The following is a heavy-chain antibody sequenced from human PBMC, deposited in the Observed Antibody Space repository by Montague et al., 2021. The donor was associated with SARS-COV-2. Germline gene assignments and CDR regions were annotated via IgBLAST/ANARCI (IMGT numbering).Heavy chain of an antibody. CDR3: ARHSGGSEVAGLDY. Sequence: LVKPTQTFTLTCTFSGFSLSTSGVGVGWIRQPPRKGLEWIGSFYFGGKFLYNSSLESRVTISVDTSKNQFSLQLSSVTASDTAVYYCARHSGGSEVAGLDYWGQGTLVTVSS. CDR1: GFSLSTSGVG. D-gene: IGHD6-19*01. CDR2: FYFGGKF. J-gene: IGHJ4*02. V-gene: IGHV4-39*01.